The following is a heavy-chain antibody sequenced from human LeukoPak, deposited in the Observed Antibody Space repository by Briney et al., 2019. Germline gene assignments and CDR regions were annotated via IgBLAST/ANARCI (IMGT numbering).Heavy chain of an antibody. CDR2: IWYDGSQR. CDR3: ATSSPRNYFDH. CDR1: GFTFSSYA. V-gene: IGHV3-33*08. D-gene: IGHD1-14*01. Sequence: GGSLRLSCAASGFTFSSYAMSWVRQSPGRGLEWVAVIWYDGSQRYYADSVKGRFTISRDDSQNTIYLQMDSLRAEDTAVYYCATSSPRNYFDHWGQGTLVTVSS. J-gene: IGHJ4*02.